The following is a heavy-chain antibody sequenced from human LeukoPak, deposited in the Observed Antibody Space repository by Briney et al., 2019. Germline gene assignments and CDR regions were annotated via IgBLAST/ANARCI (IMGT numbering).Heavy chain of an antibody. CDR3: ARRSGSGYYYY. CDR1: GDSILSNY. V-gene: IGHV4-4*07. D-gene: IGHD3-22*01. CDR2: IYGSGNT. J-gene: IGHJ4*02. Sequence: SETLSLTCSVSGDSILSNYWSWIRQPAGKGLEWIGHIYGSGNTNHNPSLKSRVTMSVDNSKNQFSLKLSSVTAAGTAVYYCARRSGSGYYYYWGQGTLVTVSS.